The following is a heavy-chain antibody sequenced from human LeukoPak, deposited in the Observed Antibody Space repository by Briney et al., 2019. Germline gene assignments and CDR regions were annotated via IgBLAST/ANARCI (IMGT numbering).Heavy chain of an antibody. Sequence: PGGSLRLSCAASGFTFSSYSMNWVRQAPGKGLEWVSYISSSSSTIYYADSVKGRFTISGDNAKNSLYLQMNSLRAEDTAVYYCARDVPSRFGGDYAKPFDYWGQGTLVTVSS. CDR3: ARDVPSRFGGDYAKPFDY. V-gene: IGHV3-48*01. CDR1: GFTFSSYS. D-gene: IGHD4-17*01. J-gene: IGHJ4*02. CDR2: ISSSSSTI.